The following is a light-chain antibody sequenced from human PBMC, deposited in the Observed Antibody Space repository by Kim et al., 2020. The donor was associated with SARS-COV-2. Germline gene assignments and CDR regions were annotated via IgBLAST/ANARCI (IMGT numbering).Light chain of an antibody. Sequence: SSELTQDPAVSVALGQTVRITCRGDSLRSYYASWYQQRPGQAPVLVIYGKNNRPSGIPGRFSGSSSGDTASLTITGAQAEDEGDYFCCSRDNIGTHVMFG. J-gene: IGLJ3*02. CDR3: CSRDNIGTHVM. CDR1: SLRSYY. V-gene: IGLV3-19*01. CDR2: GKN.